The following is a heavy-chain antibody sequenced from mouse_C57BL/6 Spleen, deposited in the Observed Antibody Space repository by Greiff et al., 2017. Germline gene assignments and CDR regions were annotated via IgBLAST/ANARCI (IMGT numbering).Heavy chain of an antibody. CDR3: AREEGYYYGSPYYAMDY. CDR2: INPSNGGT. J-gene: IGHJ4*01. D-gene: IGHD1-1*01. V-gene: IGHV1-53*01. CDR1: GYTFTSYW. Sequence: QVQLQQPGTELVKPGASVKLSCKASGYTFTSYWMHWVKQRPGQGLEWIGNINPSNGGTNYNEKFKSKATLTVDKSSSTAYMQLSSLTSEDSAVYYCAREEGYYYGSPYYAMDYWGQGTSVTVSS.